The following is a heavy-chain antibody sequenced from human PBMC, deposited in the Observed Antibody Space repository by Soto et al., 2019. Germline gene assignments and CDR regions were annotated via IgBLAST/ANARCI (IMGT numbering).Heavy chain of an antibody. CDR1: GGSFSGYY. Sequence: PSETLSLTCAVYGGSFSGYYWSWIRQPPGKGLERIGEINHSGSTNYNPSLKSRVTISVDTSKNQFSLKLSSATAADTAVYYCATYSGYGLIDYWGQGTLVTVSS. J-gene: IGHJ4*02. V-gene: IGHV4-34*01. CDR2: INHSGST. D-gene: IGHD5-12*01. CDR3: ATYSGYGLIDY.